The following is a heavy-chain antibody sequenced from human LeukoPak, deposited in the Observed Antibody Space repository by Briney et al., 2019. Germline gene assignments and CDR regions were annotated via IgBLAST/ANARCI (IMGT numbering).Heavy chain of an antibody. CDR3: ARVQSRLSWFDP. CDR2: IYYSGST. Sequence: SETPSLTCTVSGGSISGTSYYWGWVRQPPGKGLEWIGSIYYSGSTYYNPSLKSRVTISVDTSKNQFSLKLSSVTAADTAVYYCARVQSRLSWFDPWGQGTLVTVSS. CDR1: GGSISGTSYY. V-gene: IGHV4-39*07. J-gene: IGHJ5*02.